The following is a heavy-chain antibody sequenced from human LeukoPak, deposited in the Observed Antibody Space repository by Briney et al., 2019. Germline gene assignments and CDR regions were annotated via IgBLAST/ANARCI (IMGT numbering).Heavy chain of an antibody. Sequence: SVKVSRKASGGTFSSYAISWVRQAPGQGLEWMGGFIPISGTANYAQKFQGRVTITADESTSTAYMELSSLRSEDTAVYYCARGMITFGGVIVHYYFDYWGQGTLVTVSS. CDR2: FIPISGTA. D-gene: IGHD3-16*02. CDR3: ARGMITFGGVIVHYYFDY. J-gene: IGHJ4*02. CDR1: GGTFSSYA. V-gene: IGHV1-69*01.